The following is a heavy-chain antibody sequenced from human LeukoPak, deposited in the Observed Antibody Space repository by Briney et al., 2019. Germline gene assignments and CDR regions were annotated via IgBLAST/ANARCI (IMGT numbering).Heavy chain of an antibody. Sequence: GGSLRLSCAASGFTFSNYAMSWARQAPGEGLEWVSAISGSGGSTYYADSVKGRLTISRDNSKNTLYLQMNSLRAEDTAVYYCTKGTIWLPFDYWGQGTLVTVSS. D-gene: IGHD5-18*01. J-gene: IGHJ4*02. CDR3: TKGTIWLPFDY. CDR2: ISGSGGST. CDR1: GFTFSNYA. V-gene: IGHV3-23*01.